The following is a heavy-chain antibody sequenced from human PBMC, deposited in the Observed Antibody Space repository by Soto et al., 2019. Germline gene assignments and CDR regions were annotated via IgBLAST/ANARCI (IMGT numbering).Heavy chain of an antibody. D-gene: IGHD6-13*01. Sequence: ASVKVSCKASGYTFTSYYMHWVRQAPGQGLEWMGIINPSGGSTSYAQKFQGRVTMTRDTSTSTVYMELSSLRSEDTAVYYCARDVSHGYRSSWYVDYWGQGTLVTVSS. CDR2: INPSGGST. V-gene: IGHV1-46*03. CDR3: ARDVSHGYRSSWYVDY. J-gene: IGHJ4*02. CDR1: GYTFTSYY.